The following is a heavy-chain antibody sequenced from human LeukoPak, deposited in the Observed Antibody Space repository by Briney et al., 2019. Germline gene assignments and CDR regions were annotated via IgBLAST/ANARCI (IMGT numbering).Heavy chain of an antibody. CDR3: ARDLSLYYYDSSGPLDI. CDR1: GFTFSSYG. D-gene: IGHD3-22*01. V-gene: IGHV3-30*02. J-gene: IGHJ3*02. CDR2: IRYDGSKK. Sequence: GGSLRLSRAASGFTFSSYGMHWVRQAPGKGLEWVAFIRYDGSKKYYADSVKGRFTISRDNSKNTLYLQMNSLRAEDTAVYYCARDLSLYYYDSSGPLDIWGQGTMVTVSS.